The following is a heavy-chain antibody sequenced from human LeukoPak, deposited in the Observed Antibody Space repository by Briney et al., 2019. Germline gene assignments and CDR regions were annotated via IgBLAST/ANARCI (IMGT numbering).Heavy chain of an antibody. V-gene: IGHV4-4*07. Sequence: SETLSLTCTVSGGSISNYHWSWIRQPAGKGLEWIGRIYTSGSTNYNPSLKSRVTISVDKSKNQFSLKLSSVTAADTAVYYCARVTEDYFDYWGQGTLVTVSS. CDR2: IYTSGST. J-gene: IGHJ4*02. CDR1: GGSISNYH. CDR3: ARVTEDYFDY. D-gene: IGHD3-16*01.